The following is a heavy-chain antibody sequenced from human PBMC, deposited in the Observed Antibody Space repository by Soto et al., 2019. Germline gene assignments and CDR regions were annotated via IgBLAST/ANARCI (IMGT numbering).Heavy chain of an antibody. CDR3: ARSFWSGYYGGLDY. CDR1: GGSISSSSYY. D-gene: IGHD3-3*01. CDR2: TYYSGST. V-gene: IGHV4-39*01. Sequence: SETLSLTCTVSGGSISSSSYYWGWIRQPPGKGLEWIGSTYYSGSTYYNPSLKSRVTISVDTSKNQFSLKLSSVTAADTAVYYCARSFWSGYYGGLDYWGQGTLVTVSS. J-gene: IGHJ4*02.